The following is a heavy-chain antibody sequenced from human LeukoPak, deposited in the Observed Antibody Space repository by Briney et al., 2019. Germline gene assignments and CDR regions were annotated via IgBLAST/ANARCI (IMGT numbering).Heavy chain of an antibody. CDR1: GFTFSTFA. D-gene: IGHD3-3*01. CDR2: ITGAGDTT. J-gene: IGHJ4*02. V-gene: IGHV3-23*01. CDR3: VRDRNYYEALQRSY. Sequence: GGSLRLSYAASGFTFSTFAMSWVRQDPGRGLEWASSITGAGDTTYYPESVKGRFIISRDNSKNTLYLQMNSLRVEDTALYFCVRDRNYYEALQRSYWGQGTLVTVSS.